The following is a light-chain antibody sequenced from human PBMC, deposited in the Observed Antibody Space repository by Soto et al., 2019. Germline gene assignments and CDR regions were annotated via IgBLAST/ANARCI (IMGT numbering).Light chain of an antibody. CDR2: GSS. Sequence: EVVLTQSPGTLSLSPGERATLSCRASQSVGSNSLAWYQQKPGQAPRLLIYGSSSRATGIPDRFSGSGSGTDFTLTVSRLEPEGFAVYYCQQYGSSPRTFGKGTKVDIK. CDR3: QQYGSSPRT. J-gene: IGKJ1*01. V-gene: IGKV3-20*01. CDR1: QSVGSNS.